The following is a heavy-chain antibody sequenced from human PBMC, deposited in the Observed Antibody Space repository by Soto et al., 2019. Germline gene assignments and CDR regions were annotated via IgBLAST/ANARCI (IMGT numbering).Heavy chain of an antibody. CDR2: IIPISGTA. Sequence: QVQLVQSGAEVKKPGSSVKVSCKASGGTFSSYAISWVRQAPGQGLEWMGGIIPISGTANYAQKFQGRVTITPDESTSTAYMELSSLRSEDTAVYYCARSQGSSTSLEIYYYYYYGMEVWGQGTTVTVSS. CDR1: GGTFSSYA. V-gene: IGHV1-69*01. J-gene: IGHJ6*02. D-gene: IGHD2-2*01. CDR3: ARSQGSSTSLEIYYYYYYGMEV.